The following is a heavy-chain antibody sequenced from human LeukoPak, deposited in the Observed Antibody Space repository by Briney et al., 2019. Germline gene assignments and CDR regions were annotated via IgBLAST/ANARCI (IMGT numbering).Heavy chain of an antibody. J-gene: IGHJ5*02. CDR2: IYHSGST. V-gene: IGHV4-38-2*01. Sequence: PPETLSLTCAVSGYSISSGYYWGWIRQPPGKGLEWIGSIYHSGSTYYNPSLKSRVTISVDTSKNQFSLKLSSVTAADTAVYYCAKSGNTWFDPWGQGTLVTVSS. CDR3: AKSGNTWFDP. CDR1: GYSISSGYY. D-gene: IGHD2-15*01.